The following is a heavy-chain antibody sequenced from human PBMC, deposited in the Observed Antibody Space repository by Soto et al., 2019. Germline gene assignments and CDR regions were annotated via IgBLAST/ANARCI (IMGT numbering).Heavy chain of an antibody. J-gene: IGHJ6*02. CDR3: ARNVQSSYGMDV. V-gene: IGHV4-4*02. D-gene: IGHD4-4*01. CDR2: FYHSGTT. Sequence: QVQLHESGPGLVEPSGTLSLTCAVSGGSISSNNWWSWVRQSPVKGLEWIGEFYHSGTTHYNPSLSSRATISVDKSKDQFSLKLSSVTAADTAIYYCARNVQSSYGMDVWGQGTTVTVSS. CDR1: GGSISSNNW.